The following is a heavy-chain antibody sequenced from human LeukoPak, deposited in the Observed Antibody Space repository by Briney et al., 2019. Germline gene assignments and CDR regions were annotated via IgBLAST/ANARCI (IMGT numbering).Heavy chain of an antibody. J-gene: IGHJ4*02. CDR2: IKQDGSEK. CDR1: GFTFSSYW. CDR3: ARVRGYSGYDYFDY. Sequence: GGSLRLSCAASGFTFSSYWMSWVRQAPGKGLERVANIKQDGSEKYYVDSVKGRFTISRDKAKNSLYLQMNSLRAEDTAVYYCARVRGYSGYDYFDYWGQGTLVTVSS. D-gene: IGHD5-12*01. V-gene: IGHV3-7*01.